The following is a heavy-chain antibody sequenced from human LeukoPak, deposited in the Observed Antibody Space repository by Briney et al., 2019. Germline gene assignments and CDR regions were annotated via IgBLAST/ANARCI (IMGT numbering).Heavy chain of an antibody. CDR1: GGSFSGYY. CDR2: INHSGST. CDR3: ARGLRVKGYSSSWYVGGYYFDY. J-gene: IGHJ4*02. D-gene: IGHD6-13*01. Sequence: PETLSLTCAVYGGSFSGYYWSWIRQPPGKGLEWIGEINHSGSTNYNPSLKSRVTISVDTSKNQFSLKLSSVTAADTAVYYCARGLRVKGYSSSWYVGGYYFDYWGQGTLVTVSS. V-gene: IGHV4-34*01.